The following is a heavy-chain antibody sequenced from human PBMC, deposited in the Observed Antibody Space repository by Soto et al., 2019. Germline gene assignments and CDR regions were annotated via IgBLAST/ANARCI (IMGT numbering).Heavy chain of an antibody. CDR1: GGSLSTNP. CDR3: ARRDSGGFYRFFDS. J-gene: IGHJ4*02. Sequence: GASVKVSCKASGGSLSTNPISWVRQAPGQGLEWMGGTGSGTGPGNHAQKFQGRLTVTADKSTSTVYMELTNLSSEDTAVYYCARRDSGGFYRFFDSWGQGXLVTVYS. V-gene: IGHV1-69*06. CDR2: TGSGTGPG. D-gene: IGHD2-15*01.